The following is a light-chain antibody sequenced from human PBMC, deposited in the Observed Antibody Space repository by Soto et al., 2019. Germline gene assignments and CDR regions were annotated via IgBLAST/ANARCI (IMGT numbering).Light chain of an antibody. J-gene: IGKJ1*01. CDR3: QQSYSTRWT. V-gene: IGKV1-39*01. CDR1: QSISSY. Sequence: DIPMTQSPSSLSASVGDRVTITCRASQSISSYLNWYQQKPGKAPKLLIYAASSLQGGVPSRFSGSGSGTDFTLTISSRQPEDFATYYCQQSYSTRWTFGQGTKVEIK. CDR2: AAS.